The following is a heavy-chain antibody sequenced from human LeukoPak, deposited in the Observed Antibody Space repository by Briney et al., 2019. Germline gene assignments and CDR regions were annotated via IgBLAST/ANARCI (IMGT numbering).Heavy chain of an antibody. Sequence: PSETLSLTCAVYGGSFSGYYWSWIRQPPGKGLEWIGEINHSGSTNYNPSLKSRVTTSVDTSKNQFSLKLSSVTPEDTAVYYCARDGDSSGWSKFYFDYWGQGTLVTVSS. CDR3: ARDGDSSGWSKFYFDY. V-gene: IGHV4-34*01. D-gene: IGHD6-19*01. CDR2: INHSGST. J-gene: IGHJ4*02. CDR1: GGSFSGYY.